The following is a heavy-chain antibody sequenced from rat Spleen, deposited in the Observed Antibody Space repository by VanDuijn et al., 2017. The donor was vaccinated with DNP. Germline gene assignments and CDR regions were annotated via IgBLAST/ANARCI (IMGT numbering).Heavy chain of an antibody. CDR2: INKDSNTI. V-gene: IGHV4-2*01. Sequence: EVQLVESGGGLVQPGRSLKLSCAASGFNFNDYWMGWVRQAPGKGLEWIGEINKDSNTINYTPSLKDKFTLSRDNAQNTLYLQMSKLGSEDTGIYYCVREDKGVDAWGQGASVTVSS. D-gene: IGHD2-2*01. CDR1: GFNFNDYW. J-gene: IGHJ4*01. CDR3: VREDKGVDA.